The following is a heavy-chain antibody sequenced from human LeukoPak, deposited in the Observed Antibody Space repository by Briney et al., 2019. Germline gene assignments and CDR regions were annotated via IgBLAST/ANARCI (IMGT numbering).Heavy chain of an antibody. V-gene: IGHV1-24*01. J-gene: IGHJ4*02. D-gene: IGHD3-22*01. CDR3: ATPAPSHYYDLRYYFDY. CDR1: GYTLTELS. Sequence: ASVKVSCKVSGYTLTELSMHWVRQAPGKGLEWMGGVDPEDDETFYAQKFQGRVTMTEDTSTHTAYMELSSPRSEDTAVYYCATPAPSHYYDLRYYFDYWGQGTLVTVSS. CDR2: VDPEDDET.